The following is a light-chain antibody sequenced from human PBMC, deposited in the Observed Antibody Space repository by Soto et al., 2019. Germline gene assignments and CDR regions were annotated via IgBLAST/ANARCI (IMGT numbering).Light chain of an antibody. Sequence: QSVLTQPLSASGTPGQSLTISCSGSSSNIGSHFVYWYQHLPGTAPKLLIFRDGQRPSGVPARFFGSKSGTSASLAITGLRSEDEAEYYCAVWDQRLTGWVFGGGTK. CDR2: RDG. J-gene: IGLJ3*02. CDR1: SSNIGSHF. CDR3: AVWDQRLTGWV. V-gene: IGLV1-47*01.